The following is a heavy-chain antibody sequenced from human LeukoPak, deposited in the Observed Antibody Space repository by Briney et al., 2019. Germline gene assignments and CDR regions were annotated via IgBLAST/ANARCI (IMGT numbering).Heavy chain of an antibody. J-gene: IGHJ4*02. Sequence: GGSLRLSCAASGFTFSDYFMTWIRQAPGKGLEWVSYISGSGSNKYYADSVKGRFTISRDNAKNSLYLQMNSLRVEDTAVYYCATSQSSVAGIIGDWGQGPLVTVSS. CDR3: ATSQSSVAGIIGD. V-gene: IGHV3-11*04. CDR1: GFTFSDYF. D-gene: IGHD6-19*01. CDR2: ISGSGSNK.